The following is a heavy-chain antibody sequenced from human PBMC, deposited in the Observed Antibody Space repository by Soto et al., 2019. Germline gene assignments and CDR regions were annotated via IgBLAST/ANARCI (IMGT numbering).Heavy chain of an antibody. CDR1: GFIFSSYS. Sequence: PGGSLRLSCEASGFIFSSYSMNWVRQAPGKGLEWVSSISSDSRYIYSADSMKGRFTVSRNNAKNSLYLEMNSLRAEDTAVYYCARASSGWNYFDYWGQGTPVTVS. D-gene: IGHD6-19*01. J-gene: IGHJ4*02. V-gene: IGHV3-21*01. CDR2: ISSDSRYI. CDR3: ARASSGWNYFDY.